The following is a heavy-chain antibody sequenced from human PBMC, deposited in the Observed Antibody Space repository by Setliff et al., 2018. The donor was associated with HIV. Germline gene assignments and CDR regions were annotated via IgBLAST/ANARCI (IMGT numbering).Heavy chain of an antibody. V-gene: IGHV5-51*01. D-gene: IGHD2-8*02. Sequence: GESLKISCKGSGFTYTSYRIGWVRQMPGKGLEWMRTIYPGDSHTTYSPSFQGQVTISADKSINTAYLQWSSLKASDTAIYYCARGTDWFDPWGQGTLVTSPQ. CDR3: ARGTDWFDP. J-gene: IGHJ5*02. CDR2: IYPGDSHT. CDR1: GFTYTSYR.